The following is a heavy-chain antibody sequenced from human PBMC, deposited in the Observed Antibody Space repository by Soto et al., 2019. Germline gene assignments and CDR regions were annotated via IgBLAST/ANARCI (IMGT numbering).Heavy chain of an antibody. D-gene: IGHD1-26*01. CDR1: GGTFSSYT. Sequence: GASVKVSCKASGGTFSSYTISRVRQAPGQGLEWMGRIIPILGIANYAQKFQGRVTITADKSTSTAYMELSSLRSEDTAVYYCLCSGGGYGLGAFYFWGQGSMVPVS. J-gene: IGHJ3*01. CDR2: IIPILGIA. V-gene: IGHV1-69*02. CDR3: LCSGGGYGLGAFYF.